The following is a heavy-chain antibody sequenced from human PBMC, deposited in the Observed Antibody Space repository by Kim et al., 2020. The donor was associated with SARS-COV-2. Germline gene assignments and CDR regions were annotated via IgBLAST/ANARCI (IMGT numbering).Heavy chain of an antibody. CDR1: GGSISSSSYY. D-gene: IGHD3-9*01. J-gene: IGHJ4*02. Sequence: SETLSLTCTVSGGSISSSSYYWGWIRQPPGKGLEWIGSIYYSGSTYYNPSLKSRVTISVDTSKNQFSLKLSSVTAADTAVYYCARQDGILTGYNFDYWGQGTLVTVSS. CDR2: IYYSGST. CDR3: ARQDGILTGYNFDY. V-gene: IGHV4-39*01.